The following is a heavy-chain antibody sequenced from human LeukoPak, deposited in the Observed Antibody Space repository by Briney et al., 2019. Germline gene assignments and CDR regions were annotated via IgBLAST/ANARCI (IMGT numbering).Heavy chain of an antibody. Sequence: SETLSLTCTVSADSISNYYWSWIRQPPGKGLEWIGYIFYSGSTSYNPSLTSRVTISVDTSKNQFSLKLSSVTAADTALSYCARERGGDYSDAFDIWGQGTMVTVSS. D-gene: IGHD4-11*01. CDR1: ADSISNYY. CDR2: IFYSGST. J-gene: IGHJ3*02. CDR3: ARERGGDYSDAFDI. V-gene: IGHV4-59*01.